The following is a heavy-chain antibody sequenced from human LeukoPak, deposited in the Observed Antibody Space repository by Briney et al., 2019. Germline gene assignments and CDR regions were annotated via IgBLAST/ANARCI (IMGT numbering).Heavy chain of an antibody. J-gene: IGHJ4*02. CDR3: ARDRSYDFWSGYSTPDY. V-gene: IGHV3-23*01. CDR2: ISGSGGST. Sequence: QSGGSLRLSCAASGFTFSSYAMSWVRQAPGKGLEWVSAISGSGGSTYYADSVKGRFTISRDNSKNTLYLQMNSLRAEDTAVYYCARDRSYDFWSGYSTPDYWGQGTLVTVSS. D-gene: IGHD3-3*01. CDR1: GFTFSSYA.